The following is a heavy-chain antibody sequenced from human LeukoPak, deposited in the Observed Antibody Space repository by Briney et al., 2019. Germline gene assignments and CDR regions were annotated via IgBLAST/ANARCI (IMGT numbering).Heavy chain of an antibody. V-gene: IGHV3-9*01. CDR2: ISWNSGSI. CDR3: AKVLTTVTTRSYFDL. D-gene: IGHD4-17*01. CDR1: GFTLDDYA. J-gene: IGHJ2*01. Sequence: PGGSLRLSCAASGFTLDDYAMHWVRQAPGKGLEWVSGISWNSGSIGYADSVKGRFTISRDNAKNSLYLQMNSLRAEDTALYYCAKVLTTVTTRSYFDLWGRGTLVTVSS.